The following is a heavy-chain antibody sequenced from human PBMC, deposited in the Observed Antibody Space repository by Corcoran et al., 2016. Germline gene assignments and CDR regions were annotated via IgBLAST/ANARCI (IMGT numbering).Heavy chain of an antibody. CDR2: ISSSSSTI. Sequence: EVQLVESGGGLVQPGGSLRLSCAASGFTFNSYSMNWVRQAPGKGLEWVSYISSSSSTIYYADSVKGRFTISRDNAKNSLYLQMNSLRAEDTAVYYCARGWGGTTGDYWGQGTLVTVSS. V-gene: IGHV3-48*04. D-gene: IGHD1-1*01. J-gene: IGHJ4*02. CDR3: ARGWGGTTGDY. CDR1: GFTFNSYS.